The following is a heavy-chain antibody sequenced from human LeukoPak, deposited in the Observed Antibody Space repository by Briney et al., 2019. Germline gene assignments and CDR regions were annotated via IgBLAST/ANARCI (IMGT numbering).Heavy chain of an antibody. J-gene: IGHJ3*02. CDR3: ARSLAFYGSGSYYHDASDI. D-gene: IGHD3-10*01. CDR1: GGSISSGGYY. CDR2: IYYSGST. V-gene: IGHV4-31*03. Sequence: SETLSLTCTVSGGSISSGGYYRSWIRQHPGKGLEWIGYIYYSGSTYYNPSLKSRVTISVDTSKNRFSLKLSSVTAADTAVYYCARSLAFYGSGSYYHDASDIWGQGTMVTVSS.